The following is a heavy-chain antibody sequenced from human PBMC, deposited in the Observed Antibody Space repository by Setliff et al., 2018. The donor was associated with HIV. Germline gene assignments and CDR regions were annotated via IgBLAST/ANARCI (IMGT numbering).Heavy chain of an antibody. CDR1: GGSISSGGYY. CDR3: TREWTGYSST. V-gene: IGHV4-31*03. CDR2: IYYSGST. D-gene: IGHD6-13*01. J-gene: IGHJ1*01. Sequence: SETLSLTCTVSGGSISSGGYYWSWIRQHPGKGLEWIGYIYYSGSTYYNPSLKSRVTISVDTSKNQFSLKLSAVTAADTAVYYCTREWTGYSSTWGQGTLVTVSS.